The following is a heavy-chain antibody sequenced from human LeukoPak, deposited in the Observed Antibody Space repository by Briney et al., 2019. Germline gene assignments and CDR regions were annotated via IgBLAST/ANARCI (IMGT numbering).Heavy chain of an antibody. Sequence: SETLSLTCTVSGYSISSGYYWGWIRQPPGKGLEWIGSIHHSGNTYYNPSLKSRVTISVDTSKNQFSLKLSSVTAADTAVYYCARAIYCSGGSCYSSQYFDLWGRGTLVTVSS. CDR1: GYSISSGYY. J-gene: IGHJ2*01. V-gene: IGHV4-38-2*02. CDR2: IHHSGNT. D-gene: IGHD2-15*01. CDR3: ARAIYCSGGSCYSSQYFDL.